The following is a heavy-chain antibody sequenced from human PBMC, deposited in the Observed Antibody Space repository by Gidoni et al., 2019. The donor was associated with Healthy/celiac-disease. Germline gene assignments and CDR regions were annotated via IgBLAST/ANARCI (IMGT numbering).Heavy chain of an antibody. D-gene: IGHD2-15*01. Sequence: QVQLQQWGAGLLKPSETLSLTCAVYGGSFSGYYWSWIRQPPGKGLEWIGEINHSGSTNYNPSLKSRVTISVDTSKNQFSLKLSSVTAADTAVYYCARGPYIVVVVAATFSYNWFDPWGQGTLVTVSS. CDR3: ARGPYIVVVVAATFSYNWFDP. J-gene: IGHJ5*02. CDR2: INHSGST. V-gene: IGHV4-34*01. CDR1: GGSFSGYY.